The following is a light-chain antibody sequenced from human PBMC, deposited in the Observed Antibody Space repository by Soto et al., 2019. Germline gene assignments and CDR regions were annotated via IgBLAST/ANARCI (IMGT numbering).Light chain of an antibody. CDR2: AAS. CDR1: QDISTW. V-gene: IGKV1-12*01. J-gene: IGKJ5*01. Sequence: DIQMTQSPSSVSASVGDRVTITCRASQDISTWLAWYQQKPGKAPNLLIYAASSLQSGVPSRFSRSGSGTDFTLTIISLQAEDVAVYYCQQYYSTITFGQGTRLEIK. CDR3: QQYYSTIT.